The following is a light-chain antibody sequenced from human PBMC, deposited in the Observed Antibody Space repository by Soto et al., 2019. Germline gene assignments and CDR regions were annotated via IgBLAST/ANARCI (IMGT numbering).Light chain of an antibody. V-gene: IGKV4-1*01. Sequence: DIVMTRSPNTLAVSVGDSAAINCNCSQIFVYGSNNNNYLAWYQQKPGRPPKLLIYWASTRESGVPDRFSGSGSGTDFTLTISSLQAEDVAVYYCQQYYSTSSITFGQGTRLDIK. CDR2: WAS. J-gene: IGKJ5*01. CDR3: QQYYSTSSIT. CDR1: QIFVYGSNNNNY.